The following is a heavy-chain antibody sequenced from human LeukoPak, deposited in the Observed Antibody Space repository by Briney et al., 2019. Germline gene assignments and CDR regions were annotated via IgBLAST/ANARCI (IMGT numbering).Heavy chain of an antibody. Sequence: PGGSLRLSCTTSGFTFSSYWIHWDRQAPGKGLVWVSRMNSDGSIINYADSVKGRFTISRDNAKNTLYLQMNSLRDEDTAVYYCARAENYRFDYWGQGTLVTVSS. CDR3: ARAENYRFDY. CDR2: MNSDGSII. CDR1: GFTFSSYW. J-gene: IGHJ4*02. D-gene: IGHD1-7*01. V-gene: IGHV3-74*01.